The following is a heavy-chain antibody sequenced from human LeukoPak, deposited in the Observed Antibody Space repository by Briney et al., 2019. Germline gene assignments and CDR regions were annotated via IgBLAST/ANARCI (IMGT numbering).Heavy chain of an antibody. D-gene: IGHD3-22*01. CDR2: INHSGST. CDR1: GGSFSGYY. Sequence: SETLSLTCAVYGGSFSGYYWSWIRQPPGKGLEWIGEINHSGSTNYNPSLKSRVTISVEPSKNQFSLKLSSVTAADTAVYYCARGGFITMIARPTDYWGQGTLGTVSS. J-gene: IGHJ4*01. CDR3: ARGGFITMIARPTDY. V-gene: IGHV4-34*01.